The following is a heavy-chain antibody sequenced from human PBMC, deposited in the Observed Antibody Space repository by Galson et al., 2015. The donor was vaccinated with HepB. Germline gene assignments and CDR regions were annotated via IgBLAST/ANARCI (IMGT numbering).Heavy chain of an antibody. CDR3: AKGHDILTYYYGMDV. V-gene: IGHV3-23*01. D-gene: IGHD3-9*01. CDR1: GFTFDTYA. CDR2: ISGSGGGT. J-gene: IGHJ6*02. Sequence: SLRLSCAASGFTFDTYAMNWVRQAPGKGLEWVSGISGSGGGTYYAVSVKGRFSIFRDNSENTLYLQMNSLRAEDTAVYYYAKGHDILTYYYGMDVWGQGTTVTVSS.